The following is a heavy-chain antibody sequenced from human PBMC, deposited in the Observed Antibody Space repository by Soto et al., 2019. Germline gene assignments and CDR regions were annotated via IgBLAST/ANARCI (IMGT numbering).Heavy chain of an antibody. CDR1: GFTFSSYA. Sequence: QVQLVESGGGVVQPGRSLRLSCAASGFTFSSYAMHWVRQAPGKGLEWVAVISYDGSNKYYADSVKGRFTISRDNSKNTLYLQMNSLRAEDTVVYYCARSDYDFWSGHYFDYWGQGTLVTVSS. J-gene: IGHJ4*02. CDR3: ARSDYDFWSGHYFDY. V-gene: IGHV3-30-3*01. CDR2: ISYDGSNK. D-gene: IGHD3-3*01.